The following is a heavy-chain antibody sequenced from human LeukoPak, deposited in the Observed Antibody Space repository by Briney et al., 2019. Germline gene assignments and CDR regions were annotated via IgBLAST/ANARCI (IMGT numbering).Heavy chain of an antibody. CDR1: GYTFTDYD. CDR2: INPNSGGT. CDR3: ARGGWSLGYCSSSSCLDWFDP. J-gene: IGHJ5*02. Sequence: GASVKVSCKASGYTFTDYDMHWVRQAPGQGLEWMGWINPNSGGTNYAQKFQGRVTMTRDTSISTAYMELSRLRSDDTAVYYCARGGWSLGYCSSSSCLDWFDPWGQGTLVTVPS. D-gene: IGHD2-2*01. V-gene: IGHV1-2*02.